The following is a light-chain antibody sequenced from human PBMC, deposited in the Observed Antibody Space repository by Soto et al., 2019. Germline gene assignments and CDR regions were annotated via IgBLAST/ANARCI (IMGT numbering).Light chain of an antibody. CDR1: SSNIGSNT. CDR3: ATWDDRLNGPV. Sequence: QPVLTQPPSTSGTPGQRVTISCSGSSSNIGSNTVNWYQQFPGTAPKLLIYSNNQRPSGVPDRFSGSKSGTSASLAISGLQSEDEADYYCATWDDRLNGPVFGGGTKLTVL. J-gene: IGLJ2*01. V-gene: IGLV1-44*01. CDR2: SNN.